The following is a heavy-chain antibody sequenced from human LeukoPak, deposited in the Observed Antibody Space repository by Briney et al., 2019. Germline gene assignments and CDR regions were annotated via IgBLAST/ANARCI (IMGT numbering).Heavy chain of an antibody. CDR2: ISYDGSNK. J-gene: IGHJ4*02. CDR1: GFTFNSYA. D-gene: IGHD4-17*01. CDR3: ARANDYGDYQVFDY. V-gene: IGHV3-30-3*01. Sequence: GGSLRLSCAASGFTFNSYALHWVRQAPGKGLEWVALISYDGSNKYYADSVKGRFTISRDNSKNTLYLQMNSLRAEDTAVYYCARANDYGDYQVFDYWGQGTLVTVSS.